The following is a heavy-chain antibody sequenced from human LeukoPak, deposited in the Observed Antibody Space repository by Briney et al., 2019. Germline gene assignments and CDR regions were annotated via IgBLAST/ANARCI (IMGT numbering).Heavy chain of an antibody. CDR1: GDSISSSSYY. Sequence: SEALSLTCTVSGDSISSSSYYWGWIRQPPGKGLEWIGNIYFSGSTYYNPSLKSRVTISVDTSKNQFSLKLSSVTAADTAVYYCARDNWGKDYWGQETLVTVSS. D-gene: IGHD7-27*01. CDR3: ARDNWGKDY. V-gene: IGHV4-39*07. J-gene: IGHJ4*02. CDR2: IYFSGST.